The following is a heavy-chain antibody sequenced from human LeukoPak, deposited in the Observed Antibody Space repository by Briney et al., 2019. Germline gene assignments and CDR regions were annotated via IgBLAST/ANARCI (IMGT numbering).Heavy chain of an antibody. CDR3: ARDDGNLYGLDV. Sequence: ASVKVSCKASGYTFTSYDINWVRQATGQGLEWMGWMNPNNGNTGYAQKFQGRVTMTRNTAITTAYMEPSSLKFEDTAVYYCARDDGNLYGLDVWGQGTTVTVSS. J-gene: IGHJ6*02. CDR1: GYTFTSYD. D-gene: IGHD4-23*01. CDR2: MNPNNGNT. V-gene: IGHV1-8*01.